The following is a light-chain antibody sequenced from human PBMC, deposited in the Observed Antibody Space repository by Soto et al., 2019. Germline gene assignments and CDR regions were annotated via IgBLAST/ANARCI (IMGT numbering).Light chain of an antibody. J-gene: IGLJ1*01. CDR1: SSDVGGYNY. V-gene: IGLV2-14*01. Sequence: QSALTQPASVPGSPGLSITISCTGASSDVGGYNYVSWYQQHPGKAPKLMIYDVSNRPSGISNRFSGSKSGNTASLTISGLQAEDEADYYCSSFAGSSTLYVFGTGTKLTVL. CDR2: DVS. CDR3: SSFAGSSTLYV.